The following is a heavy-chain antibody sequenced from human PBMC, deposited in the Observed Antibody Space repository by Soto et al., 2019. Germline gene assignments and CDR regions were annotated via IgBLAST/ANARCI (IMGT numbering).Heavy chain of an antibody. D-gene: IGHD4-4*01. CDR3: ASSYSNYARIDYYYYGMDV. V-gene: IGHV1-3*01. CDR2: INAGNGNT. CDR1: GYTFTSYA. Sequence: QVQLVQSGAEVKKPGASVKVSCKASGYTFTSYAMHWLRQAPGQRLEWMGWINAGNGNTKYSQKVQGRVTITRDTSASTAYLELSSLRSEDTAVYYCASSYSNYARIDYYYYGMDVWGQGTTVTVSS. J-gene: IGHJ6*02.